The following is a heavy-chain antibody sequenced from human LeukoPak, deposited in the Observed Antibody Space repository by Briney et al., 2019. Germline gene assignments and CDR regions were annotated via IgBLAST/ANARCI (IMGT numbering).Heavy chain of an antibody. CDR3: ARASDYYDSSGYYYYSAFDI. V-gene: IGHV4-34*01. CDR1: GGSFSGYY. CDR2: INHSGST. J-gene: IGHJ3*02. Sequence: SETLSLTCAVYGGSFSGYYWSWIRQPPGKGLEWIGEINHSGSTNYNPSLKSRVTISVDTSKNQFSLKLSSVTAADTAVYYCARASDYYDSSGYYYYSAFDIWGQGTMVTVSS. D-gene: IGHD3-22*01.